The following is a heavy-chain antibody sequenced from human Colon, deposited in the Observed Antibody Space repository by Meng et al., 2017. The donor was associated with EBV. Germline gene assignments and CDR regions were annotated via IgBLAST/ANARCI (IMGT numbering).Heavy chain of an antibody. Sequence: QVPLSQLVEGLLTPSDTVSLCGAFFSMSFRYCYWTWNRHPPGMVLEWISDNDHRGNTKYTPSLKSRVTISLDTSKKPFSLKVISVTAADSSVYYCAIQGPSGNFSPWSQGALVTVSS. V-gene: IGHV4-34*01. J-gene: IGHJ5*02. CDR1: SMSFRYCY. CDR2: NDHRGNT. CDR3: AIQGPSGNFSP. D-gene: IGHD3-10*01.